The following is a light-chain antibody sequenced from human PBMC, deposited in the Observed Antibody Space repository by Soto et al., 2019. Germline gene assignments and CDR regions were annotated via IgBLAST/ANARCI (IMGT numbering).Light chain of an antibody. Sequence: QSVLTQPRSVSGSPGQSVTISCTGTSSDVGGYNYVSWYQQHPGKAPKLMIYAVSKRPSGVPDRFSGSKSGNTASLTISDLQAEDEAEYYCNSYTGSNTFVFGTGTKLTVL. V-gene: IGLV2-11*01. CDR1: SSDVGGYNY. CDR3: NSYTGSNTFV. CDR2: AVS. J-gene: IGLJ1*01.